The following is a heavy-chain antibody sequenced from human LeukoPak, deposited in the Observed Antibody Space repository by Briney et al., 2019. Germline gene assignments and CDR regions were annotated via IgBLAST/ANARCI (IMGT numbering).Heavy chain of an antibody. J-gene: IGHJ4*02. D-gene: IGHD3-22*01. CDR3: ARDPTTVVSVPYYFDF. V-gene: IGHV4-34*01. CDR1: GGSFTGYH. CDR2: INHRGHP. Sequence: PPETLSLTCAVYGGSFTGYHWNWIRQSPQRGLEWIGEINHRGHPHYNPSLESRLTISVDTSKNQFSLTLRSVTGADTAVYYCARDPTTVVSVPYYFDFWGQGTPVTVSS.